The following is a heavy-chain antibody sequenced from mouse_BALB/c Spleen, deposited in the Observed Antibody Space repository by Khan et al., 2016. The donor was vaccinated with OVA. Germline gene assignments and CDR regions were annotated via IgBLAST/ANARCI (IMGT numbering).Heavy chain of an antibody. Sequence: QVQLKESGPGPVAPSQSLSITCTISGFSLTSYGVHWVRQPAGKGLEWLVVIWSDGRTTYNSALQSRLSISKDNSKSQVFLQVNSLQTDDTAIYYCARQDYPGYFDVWGAGTTVTVSS. J-gene: IGHJ1*01. CDR1: GFSLTSYG. CDR2: IWSDGRT. CDR3: ARQDYPGYFDV. D-gene: IGHD2-13*01. V-gene: IGHV2-6-1*01.